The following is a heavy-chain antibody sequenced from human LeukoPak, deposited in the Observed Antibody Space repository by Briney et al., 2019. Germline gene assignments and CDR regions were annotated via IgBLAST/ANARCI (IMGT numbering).Heavy chain of an antibody. Sequence: PSETLSLTCTVSGGSISSGDYYWSWIRQPPGKGLEWIGYIYYSGSTYYNPSLKSRVTISVDTSKNQFSLKLSSVTAADTAVYYCARHADSGYYDSSGYYFIDYWGQGTLVTVSS. CDR2: IYYSGST. CDR1: GGSISSGDYY. CDR3: ARHADSGYYDSSGYYFIDY. J-gene: IGHJ4*02. V-gene: IGHV4-30-4*08. D-gene: IGHD3-22*01.